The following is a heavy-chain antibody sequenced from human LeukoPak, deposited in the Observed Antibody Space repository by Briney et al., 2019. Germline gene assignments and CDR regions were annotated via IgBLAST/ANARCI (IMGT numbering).Heavy chain of an antibody. D-gene: IGHD3-22*01. Sequence: GGSLRLSCAASGFTFSSYWMSWVRQAPGKGLEWVANIKQDGSEKYYVDSVKGRFTISRDNAKNSLYLQMNSLRAEDTAVYYCARDPEDYYDSSAYYDGFDLWGQGTLVTVSS. CDR2: IKQDGSEK. V-gene: IGHV3-7*01. CDR3: ARDPEDYYDSSAYYDGFDL. J-gene: IGHJ3*01. CDR1: GFTFSSYW.